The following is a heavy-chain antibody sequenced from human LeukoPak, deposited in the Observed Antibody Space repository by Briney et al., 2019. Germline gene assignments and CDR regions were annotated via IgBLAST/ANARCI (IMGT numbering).Heavy chain of an antibody. J-gene: IGHJ4*02. CDR3: ARGGLRFSGSYYFDY. D-gene: IGHD6-25*01. CDR2: IIPIFGTA. V-gene: IGHV1-69*05. CDR1: GGTSSSYA. Sequence: ASVKVSCKASGGTSSSYAISWVRQAPGQGLEWVGGIIPIFGTANYAQKFQGRVTITTDESTSTAYMELSSLRSEDTAVYYCARGGLRFSGSYYFDYWGQGTLVTVSS.